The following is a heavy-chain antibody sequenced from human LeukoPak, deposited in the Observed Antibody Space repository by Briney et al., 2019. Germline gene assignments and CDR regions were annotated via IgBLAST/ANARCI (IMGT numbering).Heavy chain of an antibody. J-gene: IGHJ4*02. Sequence: GGSLRLSCAASGFSFSTHWMHWVRQAPGKGLVYVAQINSDGSATAYADSVKGRFTISRDNAKNTLYLEMSSLRAEDTAVYYCGSMTVVARDHWGQGTLVTVSS. CDR1: GFSFSTHW. CDR2: INSDGSAT. CDR3: GSMTVVARDH. D-gene: IGHD3-22*01. V-gene: IGHV3-74*01.